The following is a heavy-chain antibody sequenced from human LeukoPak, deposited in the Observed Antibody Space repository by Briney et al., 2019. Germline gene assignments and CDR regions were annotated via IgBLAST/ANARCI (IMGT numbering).Heavy chain of an antibody. CDR1: GGSISSGDYY. V-gene: IGHV4-30-4*01. CDR2: IYYRGST. D-gene: IGHD5-18*01. Sequence: SETLSLTCTVSGGSISSGDYYWSWIRQPPGKGLEWIGYIYYRGSTYYNPSLKSRVTISVDTSKNQFSLKLSSVTAADTAVYYCARLLRQSGYSYGSFLYYFDYWGQGTLVTVSS. J-gene: IGHJ4*02. CDR3: ARLLRQSGYSYGSFLYYFDY.